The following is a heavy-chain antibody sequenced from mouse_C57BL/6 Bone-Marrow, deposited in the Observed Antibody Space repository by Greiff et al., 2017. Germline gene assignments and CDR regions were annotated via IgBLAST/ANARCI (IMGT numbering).Heavy chain of an antibody. CDR1: GFTFNTYA. CDR2: IRSKSSNYAT. Sequence: EVNLVESGGGLVQPKGSLKLSCAASGFTFNTYAMHWVRQAPGKGLEWVARIRSKSSNYATYYADSVKDRFTISRADSQSKLYLQMNNLKTEDTAMYYCERENDGYYEAWFAYWGQGTLVTVSA. V-gene: IGHV10-3*01. CDR3: ERENDGYYEAWFAY. D-gene: IGHD2-3*01. J-gene: IGHJ3*01.